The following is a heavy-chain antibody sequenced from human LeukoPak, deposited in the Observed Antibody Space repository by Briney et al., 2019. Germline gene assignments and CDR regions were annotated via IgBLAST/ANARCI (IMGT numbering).Heavy chain of an antibody. J-gene: IGHJ6*02. CDR3: ARGAVVAALDYYYYGMDV. CDR2: ISYDGRQK. Sequence: PGGSLRLSCTASGFTFSTYAMHWVRQAPGKGLEWVAVISYDGRQKYYADSVKGRFTISRDNSKNTLYLQMNSLRDEDTAVYYCARGAVVAALDYYYYGMDVWGQGTTVTVSS. V-gene: IGHV3-30*04. D-gene: IGHD2-15*01. CDR1: GFTFSTYA.